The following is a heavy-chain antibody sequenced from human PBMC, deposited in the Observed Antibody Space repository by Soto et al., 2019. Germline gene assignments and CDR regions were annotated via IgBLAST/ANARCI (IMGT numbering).Heavy chain of an antibody. CDR2: ISGSGGST. CDR1: GFTFSSYA. CDR3: AKALYYDFWSGYSEVDY. V-gene: IGHV3-23*01. J-gene: IGHJ4*02. Sequence: GGSLRLSCAASGFTFSSYAMSWVRQAPGKGLEWVSAISGSGGSTYYADSVKGRFTISRDNSKNTLYLQMNSLRAEDTAVYYCAKALYYDFWSGYSEVDYWGQGTLVTVSS. D-gene: IGHD3-3*01.